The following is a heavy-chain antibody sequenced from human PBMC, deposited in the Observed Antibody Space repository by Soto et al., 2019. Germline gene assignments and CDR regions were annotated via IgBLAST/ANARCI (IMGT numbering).Heavy chain of an antibody. D-gene: IGHD6-13*01. CDR2: IYYSGST. Sequence: SETLSLTCTVSGGSISSSSYYWGWIRQPPGKGLEWIGSIYYSGSTYYNPSLKSRVTISVDTSKNQFSLKLSSVTAADTAVYYCAREDIAAAVVVWGQGTLVTVSS. V-gene: IGHV4-39*07. CDR1: GGSISSSSYY. J-gene: IGHJ4*02. CDR3: AREDIAAAVVV.